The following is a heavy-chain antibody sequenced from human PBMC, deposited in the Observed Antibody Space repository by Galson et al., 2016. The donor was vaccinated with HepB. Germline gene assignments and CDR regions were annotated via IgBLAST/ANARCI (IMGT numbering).Heavy chain of an antibody. J-gene: IGHJ4*02. Sequence: SLRLSCAASGFTFSSYAMHWVRQAPGKGLEWVSAISNAGGTTYYADSVKGRFTISRDGSKNTLFLQMNSLRAEDTAIYYCAKPRGRESGEDYGFDFWGQGTLVTVSS. CDR1: GFTFSSYA. CDR2: ISNAGGTT. V-gene: IGHV3-23*01. D-gene: IGHD4-17*01. CDR3: AKPRGRESGEDYGFDF.